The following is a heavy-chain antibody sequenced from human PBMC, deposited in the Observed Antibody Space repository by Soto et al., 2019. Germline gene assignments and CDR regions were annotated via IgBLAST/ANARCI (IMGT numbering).Heavy chain of an antibody. J-gene: IGHJ4*02. D-gene: IGHD3-3*01. CDR2: ISGSGGST. CDR1: GFTFSSYA. V-gene: IGHV3-23*01. Sequence: GGSLRLSCAASGFTFSSYAMSWVRQAPGKGLEWVSAISGSGGSTYYADSVKGRFTISRDNSKNTLYLQMNSLRAEDTAVYYCAKEHPSIITIFGVAPAPFDYWGQGTLVIVSS. CDR3: AKEHPSIITIFGVAPAPFDY.